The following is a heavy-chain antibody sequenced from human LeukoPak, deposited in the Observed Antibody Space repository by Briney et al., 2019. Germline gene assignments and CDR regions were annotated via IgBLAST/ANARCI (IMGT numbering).Heavy chain of an antibody. J-gene: IGHJ4*02. D-gene: IGHD7-27*01. Sequence: PSQTLSLTCTVSGVSISSGDYYWSWIRQSPGKGLEWIGFIYYNGITNHNPARKSRVTITPHPPKNQFSLNLSSMTAADTAVYYCGRSSAPIWGGFDSWGQGALVPVSS. V-gene: IGHV4-30-4*01. CDR3: GRSSAPIWGGFDS. CDR1: GVSISSGDYY. CDR2: IYYNGIT.